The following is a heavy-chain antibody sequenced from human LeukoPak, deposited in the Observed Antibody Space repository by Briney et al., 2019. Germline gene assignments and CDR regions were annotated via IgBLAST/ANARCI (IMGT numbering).Heavy chain of an antibody. J-gene: IGHJ5*02. CDR1: GVSISSYY. CDR2: VFYSGST. Sequence: SETLSLTCTVSGVSISSYYWIWIRQPPGKGLEWIGYVFYSGSTNYNPSLKSRVTISVDTSKNQFSLNMRAVSAADTAVYYCARGRGGSNWFDPWGLGTLVTVPS. CDR3: ARGRGGSNWFDP. V-gene: IGHV4-59*12. D-gene: IGHD3-10*01.